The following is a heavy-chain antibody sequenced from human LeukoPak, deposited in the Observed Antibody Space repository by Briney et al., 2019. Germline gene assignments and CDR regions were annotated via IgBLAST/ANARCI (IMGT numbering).Heavy chain of an antibody. CDR3: ARSGGDY. J-gene: IGHJ4*02. D-gene: IGHD2-21*01. CDR1: GFIFSDYE. Sequence: PGGSLRLSCAASGFIFSDYEMNWVRRAAGKGLEWISYITTSGTTIYYADSVKGRFTISRDNAKKSLYLQMNSLRAEDTALYYCARSGGDYWGQGTLVTVSS. V-gene: IGHV3-48*03. CDR2: ITTSGTTI.